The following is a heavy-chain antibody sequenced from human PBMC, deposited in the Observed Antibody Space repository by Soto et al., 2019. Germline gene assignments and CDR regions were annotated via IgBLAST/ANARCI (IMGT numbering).Heavy chain of an antibody. J-gene: IGHJ4*01. CDR2: ISHNDEPKI. V-gene: IGHV3-30-3*01. CDR3: ARGVRAETYYNAFDY. Sequence: QVQFVESGGGVVQPGSSLRLSCGASGFSFKNYAFHWVRQAPGKGLEWVALISHNDEPKIFYADSVQGRFTISRDNFKNTVYLQMNSLRDEDTAVYHCARGVRAETYYNAFDYWGQGTQVTVSS. CDR1: GFSFKNYA. D-gene: IGHD3-10*01.